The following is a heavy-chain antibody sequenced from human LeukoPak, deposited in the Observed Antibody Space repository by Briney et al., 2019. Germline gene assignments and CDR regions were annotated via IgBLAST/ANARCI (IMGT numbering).Heavy chain of an antibody. J-gene: IGHJ3*02. CDR2: ISSSSNYI. D-gene: IGHD3-16*01. V-gene: IGHV3-21*01. Sequence: GGSLRLSCVTSGFTFSSYNMNWVRQAPGKGLEWVSSISSSSNYIYYGDSVKGRFTVSRDNAKNSLYLQMNSLRAEDTAVYYCAREYLAIGGAFDIWGQGTMVTVSS. CDR1: GFTFSSYN. CDR3: AREYLAIGGAFDI.